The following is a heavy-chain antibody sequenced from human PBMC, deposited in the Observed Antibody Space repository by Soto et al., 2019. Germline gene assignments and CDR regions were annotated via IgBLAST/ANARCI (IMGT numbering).Heavy chain of an antibody. J-gene: IGHJ6*02. CDR2: INHSGST. CDR3: ARVSPFVVVAATDYYYYGMDV. D-gene: IGHD2-15*01. V-gene: IGHV4-34*01. CDR1: GGSFSGYY. Sequence: PSETLSLTCAVYGGSFSGYYWSWIRQPPGKGLEWIGEINHSGSTNYNPSLKSRVTISVDTSKNQFSLKLSSVTAADTAVYYCARVSPFVVVAATDYYYYGMDVWGQGTTVTVS.